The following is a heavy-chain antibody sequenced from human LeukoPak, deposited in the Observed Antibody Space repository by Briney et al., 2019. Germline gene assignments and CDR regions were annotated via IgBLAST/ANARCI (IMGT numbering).Heavy chain of an antibody. CDR3: AREEARGSYYEDAFDI. D-gene: IGHD1-26*01. CDR2: ISSSSSYM. Sequence: PGGSLRLSCAASGFTFSSYSMNWVRQAPGKGLEWVSSISSSSSYMYYADSVKGRFTISRDNAKNSLYLQMNSLRAEDTAVYYCAREEARGSYYEDAFDIWGQGTMVTVSS. V-gene: IGHV3-21*01. CDR1: GFTFSSYS. J-gene: IGHJ3*02.